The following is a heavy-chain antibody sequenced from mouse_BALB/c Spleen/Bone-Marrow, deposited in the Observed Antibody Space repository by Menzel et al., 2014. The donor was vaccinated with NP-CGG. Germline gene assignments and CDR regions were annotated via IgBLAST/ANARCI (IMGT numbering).Heavy chain of an antibody. D-gene: IGHD1-1*01. CDR3: ARSGIGYYYGSNSYAMDY. Sequence: EVMLVESGGGLVQPGGSRKLSCAASGFTFSSFGMHWVRQAPEKGLEWVAYISSGSSTIYYADTVKGRFTISRDSPKNTLFLQMTSLRSEDTAMYYCARSGIGYYYGSNSYAMDYWGQGTSVTVSS. CDR1: GFTFSSFG. J-gene: IGHJ4*01. V-gene: IGHV5-17*02. CDR2: ISSGSSTI.